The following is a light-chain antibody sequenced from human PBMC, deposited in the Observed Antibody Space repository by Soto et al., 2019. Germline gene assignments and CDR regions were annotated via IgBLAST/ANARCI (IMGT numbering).Light chain of an antibody. J-gene: IGKJ4*01. CDR1: QGIGHA. V-gene: IGKV3-15*01. Sequence: EVVLIQSPSTLSASPGDRATLSCLASQGIGHALAWNQHKPGQTPRHLIYDTSTRATGGPTTFSGSRSGAEFTPPINSLQSDDFAVYYCQPYHNWPLTFGGGTKVDIK. CDR3: QPYHNWPLT. CDR2: DTS.